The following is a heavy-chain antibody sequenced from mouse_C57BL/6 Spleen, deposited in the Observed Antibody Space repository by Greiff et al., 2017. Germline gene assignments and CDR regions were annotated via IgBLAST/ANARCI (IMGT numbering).Heavy chain of an antibody. V-gene: IGHV5-6*01. Sequence: EVQLVESGGDLVKPGGSLKLSCAASGFTFSSYGMSWVRQTPDKRLEWVATISSGGSYTYYPDSVKGRFTISRDNAKNTLYLQMSSLKSEDTAMYYCARQEGIYDGYYVLDYWGQGTTLTVSS. CDR3: ARQEGIYDGYYVLDY. CDR2: ISSGGSYT. J-gene: IGHJ2*01. D-gene: IGHD2-3*01. CDR1: GFTFSSYG.